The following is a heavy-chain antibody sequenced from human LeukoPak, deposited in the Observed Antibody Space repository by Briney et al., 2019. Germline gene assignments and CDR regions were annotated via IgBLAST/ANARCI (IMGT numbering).Heavy chain of an antibody. CDR1: GFSFINCD. Sequence: GGSLRLSCAASGFSFINCDVTWVRQAPGKGLEWVSSISDSGRYIFRADALAGRFTIYRDNSENTLYLQINSLRAEDTATYFCAGNLPGGAYYFDLWGQGILVAVSS. CDR2: ISDSGRYI. CDR3: AGNLPGGAYYFDL. V-gene: IGHV3-23*01. J-gene: IGHJ5*02. D-gene: IGHD3-22*01.